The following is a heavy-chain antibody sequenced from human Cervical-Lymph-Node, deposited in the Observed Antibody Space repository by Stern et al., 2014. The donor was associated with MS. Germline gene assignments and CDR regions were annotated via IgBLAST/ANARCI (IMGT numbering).Heavy chain of an antibody. CDR3: AREATAHSGTFDF. Sequence: QMQLVQSGAEMKKPGSSVKVSCKASGGSFSSYAVHWVRQAPGPRPEWMGGIIPMYGTANYAQEFQGRLTLIADESTSTAYMELISLTSEDTAMYYCAREATAHSGTFDFWGQGTLVTVSS. V-gene: IGHV1-69*01. J-gene: IGHJ4*02. D-gene: IGHD1-14*01. CDR2: IIPMYGTA. CDR1: GGSFSSYA.